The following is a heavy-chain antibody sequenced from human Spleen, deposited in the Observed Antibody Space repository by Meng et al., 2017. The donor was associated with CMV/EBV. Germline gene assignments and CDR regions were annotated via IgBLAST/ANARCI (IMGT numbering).Heavy chain of an antibody. Sequence: QITLKGSGTTLVKPTQTITLTCTFSGFSLSTSGVGVGWIRQPPGKALELLALIYWDDDKRYSPSLKSRLTITKDTSKNQVVLTMTNMDPVDTATYYCAHRRGTFGGVTNWFDPWGQGTLVTVSS. CDR3: AHRRGTFGGVTNWFDP. V-gene: IGHV2-5*02. J-gene: IGHJ5*02. CDR2: IYWDDDK. D-gene: IGHD3-16*01. CDR1: GFSLSTSGVG.